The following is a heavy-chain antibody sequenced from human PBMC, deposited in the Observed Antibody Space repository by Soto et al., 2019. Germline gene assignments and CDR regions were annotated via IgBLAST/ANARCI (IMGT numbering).Heavy chain of an antibody. CDR3: ARDLTIFGRYGMDV. CDR2: IYYSGST. Sequence: PSETLSLTCTVSGGSISSGDYYWSWIRQPPGKGLEWIGYIYYSGSTYYNPSLKSRVTISVDTSKNQFSLKLSSVTAADTAVYYCARDLTIFGRYGMDVWGQGTTVTVSS. V-gene: IGHV4-30-4*01. CDR1: GGSISSGDYY. J-gene: IGHJ6*02. D-gene: IGHD3-3*01.